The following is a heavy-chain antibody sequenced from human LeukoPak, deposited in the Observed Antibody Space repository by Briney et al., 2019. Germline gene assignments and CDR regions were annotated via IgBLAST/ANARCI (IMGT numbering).Heavy chain of an antibody. V-gene: IGHV1-46*01. CDR2: IHPSGGST. CDR1: GYTFTSYY. Sequence: ASVKVSCKASGYTFTSYYMHWVRQAPGQGLEWMGIIHPSGGSTSYAQKFQGRVTMTRDTSTSTVYMELSSLRSEDTAVYYCARVRYSDVLTGYYGDGYFDYWGQGTLVTVSS. CDR3: ARVRYSDVLTGYYGDGYFDY. D-gene: IGHD3-9*01. J-gene: IGHJ4*02.